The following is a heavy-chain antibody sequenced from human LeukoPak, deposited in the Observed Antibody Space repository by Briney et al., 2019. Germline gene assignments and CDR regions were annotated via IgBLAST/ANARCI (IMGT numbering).Heavy chain of an antibody. Sequence: PSETLSLTCAVYGGSFSGYYWSWIRQPPGKGLEWIGEINNSGSTNYNPSLKSRVTISVDTSKNQFSLKLSSVTAADTAVYYCASSGAVAGSFDYWGQGTLVTVSS. V-gene: IGHV4-34*01. CDR2: INNSGST. J-gene: IGHJ4*02. CDR3: ASSGAVAGSFDY. CDR1: GGSFSGYY. D-gene: IGHD6-19*01.